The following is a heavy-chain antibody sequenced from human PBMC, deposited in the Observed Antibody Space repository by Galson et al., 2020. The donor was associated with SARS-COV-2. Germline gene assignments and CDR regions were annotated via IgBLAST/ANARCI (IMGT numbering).Heavy chain of an antibody. CDR1: GFSFSVYA. J-gene: IGHJ4*02. CDR2: ISNDGTYQ. CDR3: ARVDREYCGGDCYSWGDY. Sequence: GGSLRLSCEASGFSFSVYALHWVRQAPGKGLEWVAVISNDGTYQFYANSVKGRFTISRDNSKSTLYLQMNSLSAEDTAAYYCARVDREYCGGDCYSWGDYWGQGTVVTVSS. D-gene: IGHD2-21*02. V-gene: IGHV3-30*04.